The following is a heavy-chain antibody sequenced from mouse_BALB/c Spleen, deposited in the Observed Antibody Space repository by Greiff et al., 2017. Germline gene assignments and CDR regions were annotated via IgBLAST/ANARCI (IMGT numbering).Heavy chain of an antibody. CDR1: GFSLTSYG. J-gene: IGHJ3*01. D-gene: IGHD4-1*01. CDR3: ARDLGRGAWFAY. Sequence: QVQLKESGPGLVAPSQSLSITCTVSGFSLTSYGVHWVRQPPGKGLEWLGVIWAGGSTNYNSALMSRLSISKDNSKSQVFLKMNSLPTDDTAMYYCARDLGRGAWFAYWGQGTLVTVSA. CDR2: IWAGGST. V-gene: IGHV2-9*02.